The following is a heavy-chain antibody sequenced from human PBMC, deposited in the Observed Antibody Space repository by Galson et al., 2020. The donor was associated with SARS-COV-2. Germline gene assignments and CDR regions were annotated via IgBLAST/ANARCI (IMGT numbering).Heavy chain of an antibody. CDR3: ARIGGSGSYGREDYYYYYMDV. Sequence: SETLSLTCTVSGGSISSYYWSWIRQPPGKGLEWIGYIHYSGSTNYNPSLKSRVTISVDTSKNQFSLKLSSVTAADTAVYYCARIGGSGSYGREDYYYYYMDVWGKGTTVTVSS. CDR2: IHYSGST. D-gene: IGHD1-26*01. V-gene: IGHV4-59*08. CDR1: GGSISSYY. J-gene: IGHJ6*03.